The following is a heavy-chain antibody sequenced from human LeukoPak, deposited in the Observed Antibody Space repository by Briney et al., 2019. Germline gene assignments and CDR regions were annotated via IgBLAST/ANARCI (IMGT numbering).Heavy chain of an antibody. CDR2: IYTSGST. J-gene: IGHJ5*02. CDR3: SLLNAAPYNWFDP. D-gene: IGHD2-15*01. V-gene: IGHV4-61*09. Sequence: SSQTLSFTCTVSGGSISSGSYYWSWIRQPPGKGLEWIGYIYTSGSTNYNPSLKSRVTISVDTSKNQFSLKLSSVTAADTAVYYCSLLNAAPYNWFDPWGQGTLVTVSS. CDR1: GGSISSGSYY.